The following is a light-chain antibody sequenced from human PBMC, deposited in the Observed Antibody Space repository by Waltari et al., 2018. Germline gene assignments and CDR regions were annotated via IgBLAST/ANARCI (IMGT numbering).Light chain of an antibody. CDR2: DVN. J-gene: IGLJ1*01. Sequence: HSALTQPPSASGSPGQSVTISCTGTSSDIGGHNFVSWYQHHPGKAPKFMIYDVNNRASGVSNRFSGSKSGNTASLTISGLQAEDEADYYCCSYTSSSTFVFGTGTKVSVL. CDR3: CSYTSSSTFV. V-gene: IGLV2-14*01. CDR1: SSDIGGHNF.